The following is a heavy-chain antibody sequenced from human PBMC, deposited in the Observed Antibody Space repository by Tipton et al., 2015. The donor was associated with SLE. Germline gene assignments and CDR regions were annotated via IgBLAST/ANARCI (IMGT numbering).Heavy chain of an antibody. Sequence: SLRLSCAASGFTFTTYGMSWVRQAPGKGLEWVSVIYSGGSTYYADSVKGRFTISRDNAENSLYLQMNRLTAEDTAVYYFAARPGDFFGSGDYFELWGQGTTVTVSS. D-gene: IGHD3-10*01. J-gene: IGHJ3*01. CDR1: GFTFTTYG. CDR2: IYSGGST. V-gene: IGHV3-66*01. CDR3: AARPGDFFGSGDYFEL.